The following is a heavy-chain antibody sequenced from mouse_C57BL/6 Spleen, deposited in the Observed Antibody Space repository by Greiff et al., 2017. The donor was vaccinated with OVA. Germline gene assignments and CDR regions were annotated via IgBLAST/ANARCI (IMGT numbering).Heavy chain of an antibody. J-gene: IGHJ4*01. V-gene: IGHV1-82*01. Sequence: QVQLKESGPELVKPGASVKISCKASGYAFSSSWMNWVKQRPGKGLEWIGRIYPGDGDTNYNGKFKGKATLTADKSSSTAYMQLSSLTSEDSAVYFCEGGDYYAMDYWGQGTSVTVSS. CDR3: EGGDYYAMDY. CDR1: GYAFSSSW. CDR2: IYPGDGDT.